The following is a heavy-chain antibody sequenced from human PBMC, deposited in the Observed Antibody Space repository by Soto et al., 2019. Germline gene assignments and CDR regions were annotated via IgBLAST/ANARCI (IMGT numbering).Heavy chain of an antibody. D-gene: IGHD1-26*01. CDR1: RLTCRNHS. J-gene: IGHJ4*02. CDR3: WPIISSTVH. CDR2: ISESGGNT. V-gene: IGHV3-23*01. Sequence: GGSLRLSCVASRLTCRNHSMSCVRQAPGKGLEFVSGISESGGNTYYADSVKGRFTISRDNSKNTLYMQMSSLRAEDTAVYYCWPIISSTVHWGQGTLVTVSS.